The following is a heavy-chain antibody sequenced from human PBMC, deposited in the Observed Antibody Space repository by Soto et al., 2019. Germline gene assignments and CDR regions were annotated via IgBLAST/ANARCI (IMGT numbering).Heavy chain of an antibody. CDR3: AHTSVLLWFGERRSRGMDV. Sequence: QITLKESGPTLVKPTQTLTLTCTFSGFSLSTSGDGVGWIRQPPGKALEWLALIYWDDDKRYRPSLKSRLTITKDTXXKXVXRKVTNMDPVDTATYYCAHTSVLLWFGERRSRGMDVWGLGTTVTVSS. J-gene: IGHJ6*02. CDR2: IYWDDDK. V-gene: IGHV2-5*02. D-gene: IGHD3-10*01. CDR1: GFSLSTSGDG.